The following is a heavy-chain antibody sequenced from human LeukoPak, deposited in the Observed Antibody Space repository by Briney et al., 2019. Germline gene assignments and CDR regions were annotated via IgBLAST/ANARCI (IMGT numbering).Heavy chain of an antibody. V-gene: IGHV4-59*08. Sequence: SETLSLTCTVSGGSISGYYWSWIRQSPGKGLERIGYIHYSGSTNYNPSLKSRVTMSVDTSKIQISLKLRSVTAADTAVYYCARHFDYDSGGDAFDVWGQGTMVTVSP. D-gene: IGHD3-10*01. J-gene: IGHJ3*01. CDR1: GGSISGYY. CDR2: IHYSGST. CDR3: ARHFDYDSGGDAFDV.